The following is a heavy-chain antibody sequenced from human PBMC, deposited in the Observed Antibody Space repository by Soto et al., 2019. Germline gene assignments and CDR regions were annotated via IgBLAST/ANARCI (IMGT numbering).Heavy chain of an antibody. CDR2: ISGSGGST. D-gene: IGHD3-22*01. CDR3: AKGHCYDSIVYCYYYYGMDV. J-gene: IGHJ6*02. V-gene: IGHV3-23*01. CDR1: GFAFGSYA. Sequence: GVSLWLSCAGSGFAFGSYAMSWVRQAPGKGLEWVSAISGSGGSTYYADSVKGRFTISRDNSKNTLYLQMNSLRAEDTAVYYCAKGHCYDSIVYCYYYYGMDVLGQGATVTVS.